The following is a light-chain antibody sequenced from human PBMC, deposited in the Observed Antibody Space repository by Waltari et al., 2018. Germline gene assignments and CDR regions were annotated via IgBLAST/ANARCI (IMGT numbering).Light chain of an antibody. CDR3: QQYNVYPPT. CDR2: AAS. CDR1: QGIDIY. V-gene: IGKV1-16*02. J-gene: IGKJ2*01. Sequence: DIQMTQSPSSLSASVGDRVTITCRASQGIDIYLAWFQHTPGKAPKSLIYAASNLQSVVPSKFSGSGSGTDFTLTISSLQPEDFATYYCQQYNVYPPTFGQGTKLEI.